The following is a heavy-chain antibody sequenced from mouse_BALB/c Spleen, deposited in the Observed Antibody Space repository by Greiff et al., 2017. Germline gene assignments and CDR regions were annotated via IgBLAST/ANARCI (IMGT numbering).Heavy chain of an antibody. CDR2: INPSTGYT. J-gene: IGHJ3*01. V-gene: IGHV1-7*01. CDR3: ANYDEAY. D-gene: IGHD2-4*01. Sequence: VQLQQSGAELAKPGASVKMSCKASGYTFTSYWMHWVKQRPGQGLEWIGYINPSTGYTEYNQKFKDKATLTADKSSSTAYMQLSSLTSEDSAVYYCANYDEAYWGQGTLVTVAA. CDR1: GYTFTSYW.